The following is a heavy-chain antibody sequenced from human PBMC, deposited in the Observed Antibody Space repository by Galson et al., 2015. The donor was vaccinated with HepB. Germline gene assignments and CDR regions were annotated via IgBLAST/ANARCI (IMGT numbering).Heavy chain of an antibody. J-gene: IGHJ4*02. Sequence: SVKVSCKASGGTFSSYAISWVRQAPGQGLEWMGRIIPILGIANYAQKFRGRVTITADKSTSTAYMELSSLRSEDTAVYYCARGTSIDYWGQGTLVTVSS. CDR2: IIPILGIA. CDR3: ARGTSIDY. V-gene: IGHV1-69*04. CDR1: GGTFSSYA.